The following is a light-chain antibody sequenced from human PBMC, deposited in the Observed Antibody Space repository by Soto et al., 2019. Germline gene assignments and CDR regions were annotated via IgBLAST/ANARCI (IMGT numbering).Light chain of an antibody. Sequence: DIQMTQSPSTLSASVGDRVTITCRASQNNNNWLAWYQQKPRKAPKVLIYKASSLGSGVPSRFSGSGSGTEFTLTISSLQPDDFATYYCQQYNSYSLITFGPGTKVEIK. CDR1: QNNNNW. J-gene: IGKJ3*01. V-gene: IGKV1-5*03. CDR2: KAS. CDR3: QQYNSYSLIT.